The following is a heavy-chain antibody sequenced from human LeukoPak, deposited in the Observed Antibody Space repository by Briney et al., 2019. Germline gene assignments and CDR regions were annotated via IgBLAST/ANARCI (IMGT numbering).Heavy chain of an antibody. CDR1: GYTFTGYY. D-gene: IGHD1-7*01. CDR2: INPNSGGT. Sequence: PGASVKVSCKASGYTFTGYYMHWGRQAPGQGLEWMGWINPNSGGTNYAQKFQGRVTMTRDTSISTDYMELSRLRSDDTPVYYCARGNWNYEGVLRQNAFDIWGQGTMVTVSS. CDR3: ARGNWNYEGVLRQNAFDI. V-gene: IGHV1-2*02. J-gene: IGHJ3*02.